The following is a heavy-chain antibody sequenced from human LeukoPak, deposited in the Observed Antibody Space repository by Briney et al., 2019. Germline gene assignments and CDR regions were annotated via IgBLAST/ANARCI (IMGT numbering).Heavy chain of an antibody. CDR2: IFHSGHS. V-gene: IGHV4-30-2*01. CDR3: ARELWFVNAPGSWFDP. Sequence: SETLSLTCAVSGDSISSGDYSWSWIRQPSGKGLEWIGYIFHSGHSFYNPSLKSRITISVDKSKNQFSLRLTSVIAADTAVYYCARELWFVNAPGSWFDPWGQGTLVTVSS. J-gene: IGHJ5*02. D-gene: IGHD3-10*01. CDR1: GDSISSGDYS.